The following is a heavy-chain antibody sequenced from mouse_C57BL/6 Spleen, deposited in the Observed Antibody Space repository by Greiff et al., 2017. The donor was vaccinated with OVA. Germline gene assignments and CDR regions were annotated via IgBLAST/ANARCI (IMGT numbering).Heavy chain of an antibody. CDR1: GYTFTSYW. CDR2: IDPNSGGT. Sequence: QVQLQQPGAELVKPGASVKLSCKASGYTFTSYWMHWVKQRPGRGLEWIGRIDPNSGGTKYNEKFKSKATLTVDKPSSTAYMQRSSLTSEDSAVDYCARRGFGNYAYWYFDVWGTGTTVTVSS. CDR3: ARRGFGNYAYWYFDV. V-gene: IGHV1-72*01. D-gene: IGHD2-1*01. J-gene: IGHJ1*03.